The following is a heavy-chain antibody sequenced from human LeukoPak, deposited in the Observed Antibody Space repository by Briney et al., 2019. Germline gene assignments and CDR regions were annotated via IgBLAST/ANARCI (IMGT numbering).Heavy chain of an antibody. CDR2: ISSSGSSK. Sequence: GGSLRLSCAASGFTFSDYYMSWIRQAPGKGLEWVSYISSSGSSKYYADSVKGRFTISRENAQNSVYLEMNSLRDEDTAVYYCARGPRILAAGSYFFDYWGQGSLVTVSS. CDR1: GFTFSDYY. J-gene: IGHJ4*02. V-gene: IGHV3-11*01. CDR3: ARGPRILAAGSYFFDY. D-gene: IGHD6-13*01.